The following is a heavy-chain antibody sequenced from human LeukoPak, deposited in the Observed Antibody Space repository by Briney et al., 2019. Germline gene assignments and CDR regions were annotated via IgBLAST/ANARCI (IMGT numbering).Heavy chain of an antibody. CDR3: ARHVVAVGFDY. CDR2: ISGSGTGT. CDR1: GFTFSSYA. Sequence: GGSLRLSCAASGFTFSSYAMNWVRKAPGKGLEWVSVISGSGTGTYYADSVKGRFTISRDNSKNTLYLQMNSLRAEDTAVYYRARHVVAVGFDYWGQGTLVTVSS. V-gene: IGHV3-23*01. D-gene: IGHD3-22*01. J-gene: IGHJ4*02.